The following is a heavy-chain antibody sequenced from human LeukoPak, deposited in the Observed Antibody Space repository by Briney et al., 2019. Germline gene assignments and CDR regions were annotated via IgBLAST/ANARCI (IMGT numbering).Heavy chain of an antibody. CDR1: GFSFSSFG. CDR2: ISGSGGTT. CDR3: AKPPRGDYRYTFDY. J-gene: IGHJ4*02. V-gene: IGHV3-23*01. D-gene: IGHD4-17*01. Sequence: GGSLRLSCAASGFSFSSFGMSWVRQAPGKGLEWVSRISGSGGTTDYADSAKGRFTISRDNSKNTLYLQMNSLRAEDTAIYYCAKPPRGDYRYTFDYWGQGTLVTVSS.